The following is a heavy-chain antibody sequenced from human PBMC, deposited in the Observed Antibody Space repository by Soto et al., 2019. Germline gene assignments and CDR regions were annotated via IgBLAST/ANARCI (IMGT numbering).Heavy chain of an antibody. CDR1: GYTFTGYY. D-gene: IGHD6-13*01. J-gene: IGHJ5*02. V-gene: IGHV1-2*04. CDR2: INPNSGGT. Sequence: ASVKVSCKASGYTFTGYYMHWVRQAPGQGLEWMGWINPNSGGTNYAQKFQGWVTMTRDTSISTAYMELSRLRSDDTAVYYCARHSSSWYSDNWFDPWGQGTLVTVSS. CDR3: ARHSSSWYSDNWFDP.